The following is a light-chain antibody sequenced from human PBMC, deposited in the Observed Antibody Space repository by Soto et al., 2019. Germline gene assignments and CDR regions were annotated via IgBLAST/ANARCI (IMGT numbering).Light chain of an antibody. CDR1: SSNIGATYD. Sequence: QSVLTQPPSVSGAPGQRVTISCTGSSSNIGATYDVHWYQLFPGTAPKLLIYDNYKRPSGIPDRFSASKSGTSATLAITGLQTGDEAEYNCGTWDSSLDGFVFGTGTKVTVL. J-gene: IGLJ1*01. V-gene: IGLV1-51*01. CDR2: DNY. CDR3: GTWDSSLDGFV.